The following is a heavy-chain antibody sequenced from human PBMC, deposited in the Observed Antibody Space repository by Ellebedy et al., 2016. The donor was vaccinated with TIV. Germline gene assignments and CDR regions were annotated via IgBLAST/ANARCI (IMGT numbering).Heavy chain of an antibody. CDR1: GGSIRSYY. Sequence: MPSETLSLTCTVSGGSIRSYYWSWIRQPPGKGLEWIGSVYYSGDTNYKPSLKSRVSMSVDTSKNQFSLKLSSVTAADTAVYYCARFANSYGLDVWGQGTTVTVSS. V-gene: IGHV4-59*01. CDR2: VYYSGDT. J-gene: IGHJ6*02. CDR3: ARFANSYGLDV.